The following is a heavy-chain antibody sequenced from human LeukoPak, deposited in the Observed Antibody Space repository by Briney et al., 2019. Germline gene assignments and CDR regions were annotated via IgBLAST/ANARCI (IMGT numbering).Heavy chain of an antibody. V-gene: IGHV4-59*01. D-gene: IGHD3-22*01. CDR2: IYYSGST. CDR1: GGSISSYS. J-gene: IGHJ3*02. CDR3: ARDSSGYSGDAFDI. Sequence: SETLSLTCTVSGGSISSYSWSWIRQPPGKGLEWIGYIYYSGSTNYNPSLKSRVTISVDTSKNQFSLKLSSVTAADTAVYYCARDSSGYSGDAFDIWGQGTMVTVSS.